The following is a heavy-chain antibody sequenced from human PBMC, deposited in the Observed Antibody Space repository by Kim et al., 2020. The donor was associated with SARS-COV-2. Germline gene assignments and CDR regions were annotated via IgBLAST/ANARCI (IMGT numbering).Heavy chain of an antibody. D-gene: IGHD3-3*01. V-gene: IGHV3-66*01. CDR3: ARASDFWSGYSRSYYFDY. J-gene: IGHJ4*02. Sequence: KCRYTISRDNSTNTLYLQVNSLRAEDTTVYYCARASDFWSGYSRSYYFDYWGQGTLVTVSS.